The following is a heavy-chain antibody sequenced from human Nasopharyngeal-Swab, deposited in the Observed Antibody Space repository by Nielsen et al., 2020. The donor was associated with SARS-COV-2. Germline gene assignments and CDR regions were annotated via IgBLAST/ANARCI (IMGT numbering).Heavy chain of an antibody. CDR3: ARYYREGSGYFYYGMDV. CDR1: GYTFTSYA. CDR2: INAGNGNT. D-gene: IGHD3-22*01. Sequence: ASVKVSCKASGYTFTSYAMHWVRRAPGQRLEWMGWINAGNGNTKFSQKFQGRVTITRDTSASTAYMELSSLRSEDTAVYYCARYYREGSGYFYYGMDVWGQGTTVTVSS. J-gene: IGHJ6*02. V-gene: IGHV1-3*01.